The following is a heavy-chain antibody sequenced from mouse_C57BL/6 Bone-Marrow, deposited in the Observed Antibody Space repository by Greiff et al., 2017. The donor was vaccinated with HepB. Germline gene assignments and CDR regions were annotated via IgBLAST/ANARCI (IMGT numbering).Heavy chain of an antibody. V-gene: IGHV5-12*01. J-gene: IGHJ4*01. CDR3: ARHGDY. Sequence: EVNLVESGGGLVQPGGSLKLSCAASGFTFSDYYMYWVRQTPEKRLEWVAYISNGGGSTYYPDTVKGRFTISRDNAKNTLYLQMSRLKSEDTAMYYCARHGDYWGQGTSVTVSS. CDR2: ISNGGGST. CDR1: GFTFSDYY.